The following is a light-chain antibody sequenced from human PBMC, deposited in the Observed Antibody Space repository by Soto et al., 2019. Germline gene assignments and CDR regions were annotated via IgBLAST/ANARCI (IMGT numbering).Light chain of an antibody. J-gene: IGKJ1*01. V-gene: IGKV1-5*01. CDR1: QSISSW. CDR2: DAS. Sequence: DIQMTQSPSTLSASVGDRVTITCRASQSISSWLAWYQQKPGKAPKLLIYDASSLESGVPSRFSGSGSGTEFTLTISSLQPDDFATYYCQEYNSHSTWAFVQGTK. CDR3: QEYNSHSTWA.